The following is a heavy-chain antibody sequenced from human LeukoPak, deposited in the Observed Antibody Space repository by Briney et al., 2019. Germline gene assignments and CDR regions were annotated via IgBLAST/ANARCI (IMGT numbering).Heavy chain of an antibody. CDR2: IKSKTDGGTT. Sequence: GGSLRLSCAASGFTFSNAWMSWVRQAPGKGLEWVGRIKSKTDGGTTDYAAPVKGRFTISRDDSKNTLYLQMNSLKTEDTAVYYCTPSSDYYPYYFDYWGQGTLVTVSS. D-gene: IGHD3-22*01. CDR3: TPSSDYYPYYFDY. J-gene: IGHJ4*02. CDR1: GFTFSNAW. V-gene: IGHV3-15*01.